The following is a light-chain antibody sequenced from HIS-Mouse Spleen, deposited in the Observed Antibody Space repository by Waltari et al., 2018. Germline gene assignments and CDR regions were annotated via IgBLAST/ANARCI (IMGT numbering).Light chain of an antibody. V-gene: IGLV3-9*01. Sequence: SYELTQPLSVSVALGQTARITCGGNNIGSKNVHWYQQKPGQAPVLVIYRDSNRPSWIPERFSGSNSGNTATLTSSRAKAGDEADYYCQVWDSSTVVFGGGTKLTVL. J-gene: IGLJ2*01. CDR3: QVWDSSTVV. CDR2: RDS. CDR1: NIGSKN.